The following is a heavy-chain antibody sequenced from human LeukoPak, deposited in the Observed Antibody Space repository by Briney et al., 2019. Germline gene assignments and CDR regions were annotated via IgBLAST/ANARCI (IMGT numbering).Heavy chain of an antibody. CDR1: GFTFSSYS. V-gene: IGHV3-21*01. J-gene: IGHJ4*02. CDR3: ARDSYSSSWYFDY. CDR2: TNSSSSYI. Sequence: PGGSLRLSCAASGFTFSSYSMNWVRQAPGKGLEWVSSTNSSSSYIYYADSVKGRFTISRDNAKNPLYLQMNSLRAEDTAVYYCARDSYSSSWYFDYWGQGTLVTVSS. D-gene: IGHD6-13*01.